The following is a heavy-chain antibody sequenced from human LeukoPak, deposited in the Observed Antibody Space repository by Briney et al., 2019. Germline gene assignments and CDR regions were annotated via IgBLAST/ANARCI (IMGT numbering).Heavy chain of an antibody. CDR3: AKKALPGNWFDP. J-gene: IGHJ5*02. Sequence: SETLSLTCTVSGDSISTYYLNWLRQPAGKGLEWIGRIYASGNTNYNPSLKSRVTMSLDTSKNQFSLNLSSVTAADTAMYYCAKKALPGNWFDPWGQGTLVTVSS. V-gene: IGHV4-4*07. CDR1: GDSISTYY. CDR2: IYASGNT.